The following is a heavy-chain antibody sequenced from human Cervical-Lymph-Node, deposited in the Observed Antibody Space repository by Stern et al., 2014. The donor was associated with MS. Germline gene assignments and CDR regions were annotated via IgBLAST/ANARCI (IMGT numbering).Heavy chain of an antibody. CDR1: GGSLSTGGFV. Sequence: QVQLKESGPGLVRPSETLSLTCTVSGGSLSTGGFVWGWIRQSPGNGPQWIGSIYCNGTTYYGSSLKGRVTISKDTSKNQFVLQMPSVTGADTAVYFCVRPRSLGSRPGGVVWFETWGQGTLVTVSS. CDR2: IYCNGTT. D-gene: IGHD6-6*01. J-gene: IGHJ5*02. V-gene: IGHV4-39*01. CDR3: VRPRSLGSRPGGVVWFET.